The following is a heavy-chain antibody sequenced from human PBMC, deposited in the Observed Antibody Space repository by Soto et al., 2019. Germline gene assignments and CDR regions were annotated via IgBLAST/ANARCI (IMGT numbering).Heavy chain of an antibody. CDR3: ARGRPRSTMGAEDY. J-gene: IGHJ4*02. D-gene: IGHD3-16*01. CDR1: VLTFSFYD. Sequence: GSLRLSCAASVLTFSFYDMNWVRQSPGKGLEWVSYITSSGSTIYDADSVKGRFTISRDNAKNSLYLQMNSLRAEDQAVYYWARGRPRSTMGAEDYWCQGTLVTVSS. V-gene: IGHV3-48*03. CDR2: ITSSGSTI.